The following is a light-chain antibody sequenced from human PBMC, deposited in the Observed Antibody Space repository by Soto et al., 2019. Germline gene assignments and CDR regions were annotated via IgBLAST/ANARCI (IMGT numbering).Light chain of an antibody. V-gene: IGLV2-14*01. Sequence: QSALTQPASVSGSLGQSITISCTGTSSDIGGYKYASWYQQHPGKAPKLIIFEVSNRPSGVSDRFSGSNSGNTASLTISGLQAEDEADYYCTSYSRYRVLVFGGGTKVTVL. J-gene: IGLJ3*02. CDR2: EVS. CDR1: SSDIGGYKY. CDR3: TSYSRYRVLV.